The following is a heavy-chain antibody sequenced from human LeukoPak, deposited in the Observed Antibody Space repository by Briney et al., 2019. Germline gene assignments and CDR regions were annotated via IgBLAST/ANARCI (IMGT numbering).Heavy chain of an antibody. CDR1: GGSFSGYY. J-gene: IGHJ4*02. CDR3: ARGGGRYTYYYGSGSYLDY. Sequence: SETLSLTCAVYGGSFSGYYRSWIRQPPGKGLEWIGEINHSGSTNYNPSLKSRVTISVDTSKNQFSLKLSSVTAADTAVYYCARGGGRYTYYYGSGSYLDYWGQGTLVTVSS. V-gene: IGHV4-34*01. CDR2: INHSGST. D-gene: IGHD3-10*01.